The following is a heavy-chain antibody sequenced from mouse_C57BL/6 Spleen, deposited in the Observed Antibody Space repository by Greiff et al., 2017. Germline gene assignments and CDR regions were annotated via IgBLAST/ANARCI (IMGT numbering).Heavy chain of an antibody. CDR3: ARSGDYGSSYEGYFDV. D-gene: IGHD1-1*01. CDR1: GYTFTTYP. J-gene: IGHJ1*03. CDR2: FHPYNDDT. V-gene: IGHV1-47*01. Sequence: VQLQQSGAELVKPGASVKMSCKASGYTFTTYPIEWMKQNHGKSLEWIGNFHPYNDDTKYNEKFKGKATLTVEKSSSTVYLELSRLTSDDSAVYYCARSGDYGSSYEGYFDVWGTGTTVTVSS.